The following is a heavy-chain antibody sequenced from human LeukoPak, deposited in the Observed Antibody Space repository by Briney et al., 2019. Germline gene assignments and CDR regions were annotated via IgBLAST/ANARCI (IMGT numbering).Heavy chain of an antibody. V-gene: IGHV4-4*07. CDR1: GGSISAYY. J-gene: IGHJ4*02. Sequence: PSETPSLTCTVSGGSISAYYWSWIRQPAGKGLEWIGRIYRSGSTNYNPSLRGRVTMSVDTSKNQFSLRLKSVTAADTAVYYCARDRSYDSSGYYNFDYWGQGTLVTVSS. CDR2: IYRSGST. D-gene: IGHD3-22*01. CDR3: ARDRSYDSSGYYNFDY.